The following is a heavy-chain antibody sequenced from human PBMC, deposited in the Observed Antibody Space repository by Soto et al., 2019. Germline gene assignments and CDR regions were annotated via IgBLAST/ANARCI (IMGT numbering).Heavy chain of an antibody. J-gene: IGHJ4*02. D-gene: IGHD3-16*02. CDR3: ASSMITFGGVIAHFDY. Sequence: SETLSLTCAVSGGSISSGGYSWRWIRQPRGKGLEWIGYIYHSGSTYYNPSLKSRVTISVDRSKNQFSLKLSSVTAADTAVYYSASSMITFGGVIAHFDYWGQGTLVTVPS. CDR2: IYHSGST. V-gene: IGHV4-30-2*01. CDR1: GGSISSGGYS.